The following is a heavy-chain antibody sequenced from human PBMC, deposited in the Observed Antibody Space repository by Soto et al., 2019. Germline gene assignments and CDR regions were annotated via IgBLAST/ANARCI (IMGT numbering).Heavy chain of an antibody. V-gene: IGHV4-31*03. D-gene: IGHD2-21*02. CDR2: IYYSGST. J-gene: IGHJ6*02. CDR3: ARVAGGDSIDINYYGMDV. Sequence: QVQLQESGPGLVKPSQTLSLTCTVSGGSISSGGYYWSWIRQHPGKGLEWIGYIYYSGSTYYNPALQSRVTIPVDTSKNQFSLKLSSVTAADTAVYYCARVAGGDSIDINYYGMDVWGQGTTVTVSS. CDR1: GGSISSGGYY.